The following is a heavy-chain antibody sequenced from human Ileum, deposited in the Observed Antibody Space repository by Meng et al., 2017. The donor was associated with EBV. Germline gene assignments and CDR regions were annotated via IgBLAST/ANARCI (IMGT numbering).Heavy chain of an antibody. CDR3: ARTGVGLAFDY. D-gene: IGHD2-8*01. Sequence: HVQRGESGPGLVKSSGTLSLTFGVSGDSMTNNNGWTWVRQPPGKGLEWIGEIYHSGSTNYNPSLQSRATISVDMSKKQFSLKLRSVTAADTAVYYCARTGVGLAFDYWGLGTLVTVSS. V-gene: IGHV4-4*02. CDR1: GDSMTNNNG. CDR2: IYHSGST. J-gene: IGHJ4*02.